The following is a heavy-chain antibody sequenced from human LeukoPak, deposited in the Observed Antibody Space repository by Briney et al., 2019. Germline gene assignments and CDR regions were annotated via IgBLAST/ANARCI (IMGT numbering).Heavy chain of an antibody. CDR3: AREGLNMVRGVIPKEAWGWFDP. CDR2: IYYSGST. CDR1: GGSISSNTYY. Sequence: SETLSLTCTVSGGSISSNTYYWGWIRQPPGKGLEWIGSIYYSGSTYYNPSLKSRVTISVDTSKNQFSLKLSSMTAADTAVYYCAREGLNMVRGVIPKEAWGWFDPWGQGTLVTVSS. V-gene: IGHV4-39*07. D-gene: IGHD3-10*01. J-gene: IGHJ5*02.